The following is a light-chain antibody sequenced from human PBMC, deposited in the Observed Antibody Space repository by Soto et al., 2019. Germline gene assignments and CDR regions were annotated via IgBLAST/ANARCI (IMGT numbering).Light chain of an antibody. J-gene: IGLJ2*01. CDR1: SSDVGGYNY. CDR2: DVS. CDR3: CSYAGSYTWV. V-gene: IGLV2-11*01. Sequence: QSALTQPRSVSGSPGQSVTISCTGTSSDVGGYNYVSWYQQHPGKAPKLMIYDVSKRPSGVPDRFSGSKSGNTASLTSSGLQAEHEAHHYVCSYAGSYTWVFGRGTKLTVL.